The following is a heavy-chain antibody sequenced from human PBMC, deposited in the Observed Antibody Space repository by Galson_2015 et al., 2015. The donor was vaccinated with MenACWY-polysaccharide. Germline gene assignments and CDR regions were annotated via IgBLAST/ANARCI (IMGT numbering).Heavy chain of an antibody. V-gene: IGHV3-23*01. Sequence: SLRLSCAASGFTFSSCAMSWVRQAPGKGLEWVSAISGSGGSTYYADSVKGRFTISRDNSKNTLYLQMNSLRAEDTAVYYCAKGFRLRYYGASYYFDYWGQGTLVTVSS. J-gene: IGHJ4*02. D-gene: IGHD3-10*01. CDR3: AKGFRLRYYGASYYFDY. CDR1: GFTFSSCA. CDR2: ISGSGGST.